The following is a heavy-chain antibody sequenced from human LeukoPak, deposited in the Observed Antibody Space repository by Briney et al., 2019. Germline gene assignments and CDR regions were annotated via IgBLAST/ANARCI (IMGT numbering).Heavy chain of an antibody. Sequence: GGSLRLSCAASGFSFSAYWMAWVRQAPGKGLEWVANMKQDGRQKHYVDSVKGRFTISRDNARNSLYLQMNSLRAEDTAVYYCARVSWDWSTCYYCDYWGQGTLVTVSS. D-gene: IGHD3-3*01. V-gene: IGHV3-7*01. CDR2: MKQDGRQK. CDR3: ARVSWDWSTCYYCDY. J-gene: IGHJ4*02. CDR1: GFSFSAYW.